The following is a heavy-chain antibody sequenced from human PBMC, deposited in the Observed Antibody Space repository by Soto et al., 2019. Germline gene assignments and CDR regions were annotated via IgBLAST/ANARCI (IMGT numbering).Heavy chain of an antibody. Sequence: GGSLRLSCAASGFTFSSYSMSWVRQAPGKGLEWVSLISATGGGTYYADYVKGRFTISRDNSHNTLYLQVQSLTAADTAVSYCAKDCWAGRTFQYHLDFWGQGAQDTVCS. CDR3: AKDCWAGRTFQYHLDF. D-gene: IGHD2-2*01. CDR1: GFTFSSYS. V-gene: IGHV3-23*01. J-gene: IGHJ4*02. CDR2: ISATGGGT.